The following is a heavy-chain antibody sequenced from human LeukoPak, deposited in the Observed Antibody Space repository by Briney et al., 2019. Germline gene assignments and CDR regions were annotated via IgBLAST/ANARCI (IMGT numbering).Heavy chain of an antibody. J-gene: IGHJ3*02. CDR1: GDSISRSSYN. Sequence: SETLSLTCTVSGDSISRSSYNWGWIRQPPGKGLEGIGTMFSSGSTRYNPSLKSRVTISVETSKSQFSLRLSSVTAADTAVYNCARQRVGNDAFDIWGQGTMVTVSS. D-gene: IGHD2-15*01. CDR3: ARQRVGNDAFDI. CDR2: MFSSGST. V-gene: IGHV4-39*01.